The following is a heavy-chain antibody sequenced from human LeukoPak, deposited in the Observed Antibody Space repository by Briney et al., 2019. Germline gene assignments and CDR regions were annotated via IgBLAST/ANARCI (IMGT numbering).Heavy chain of an antibody. CDR1: GFTFSSYG. CDR3: AREPHTGSGWYGAFDI. D-gene: IGHD6-19*01. Sequence: PGGSLRLSCAASGFTFSSYGMHWVRQAPGKGLEWVANIWFDDGSNKYYLDSVKGRFTISRDNSKNTLYLQMNSLRADDTAVYYCAREPHTGSGWYGAFDIWGQGTMVTVSS. J-gene: IGHJ3*02. CDR2: IWFDDGSNK. V-gene: IGHV3-33*01.